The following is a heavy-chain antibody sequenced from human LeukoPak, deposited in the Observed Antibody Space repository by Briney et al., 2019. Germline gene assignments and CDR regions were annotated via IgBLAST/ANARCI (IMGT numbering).Heavy chain of an antibody. V-gene: IGHV3-23*01. CDR3: ASVRYCSSTSCYTGAFDI. J-gene: IGHJ3*02. CDR1: GFTFSSYA. Sequence: GGSLRLSCAASGFTFSSYAMSWVRQAPGKGLEWVSAISGSGGSTYYADSVKGRSTISRDNSKNTLYLQMNSLRAEDTAVYYCASVRYCSSTSCYTGAFDIWGQGTMVTVSS. D-gene: IGHD2-2*02. CDR2: ISGSGGST.